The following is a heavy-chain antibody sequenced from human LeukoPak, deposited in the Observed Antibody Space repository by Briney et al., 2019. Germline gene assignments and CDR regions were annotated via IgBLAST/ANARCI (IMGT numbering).Heavy chain of an antibody. CDR1: GFTFSSYS. D-gene: IGHD2-15*01. V-gene: IGHV3-48*04. CDR2: ISSSSSTI. Sequence: GGSLRLSCAASGFTFSSYSMNWVRQAPGKGLEWVSYISSSSSTIYYADSVKGRFTISRDNAKNSLYLQMNSLRAEDTAVYYCVEDVVVIVAAKPGIWGQGTLVAVSS. CDR3: VEDVVVIVAAKPGI. J-gene: IGHJ1*01.